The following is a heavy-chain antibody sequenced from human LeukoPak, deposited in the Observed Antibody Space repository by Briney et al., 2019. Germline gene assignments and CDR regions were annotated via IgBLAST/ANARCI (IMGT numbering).Heavy chain of an antibody. V-gene: IGHV4-39*01. Sequence: SETLSLTCTVSGGSISSSSYYWGWIRQPPGKGLEWIGTIYYSGSTYYNPSLKSRVTISVDTSKNQFSLKLSSVTAADTAVYYCARLGLGRGIPIAAAVNWFDPWGQGTLVTVSS. J-gene: IGHJ5*02. D-gene: IGHD6-13*01. CDR1: GGSISSSSYY. CDR3: ARLGLGRGIPIAAAVNWFDP. CDR2: IYYSGST.